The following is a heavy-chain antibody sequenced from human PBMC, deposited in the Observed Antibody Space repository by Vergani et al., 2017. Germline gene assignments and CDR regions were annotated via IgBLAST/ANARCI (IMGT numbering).Heavy chain of an antibody. CDR1: GFTFNSFG. V-gene: IGHV3-30*18. CDR2: ISYDGGNK. CDR3: AKGFDWPSYGMDV. Sequence: QVHLVESGGGVVQPGSSLRLSCAASGFTFNSFGMHWVRQAPGKGLEWVALISYDGGNKYYADSVKGRFTISRDNSKNTLFLQMYSLRPEDTAVYYCAKGFDWPSYGMDVWGQGTTVTVSS. J-gene: IGHJ6*02. D-gene: IGHD3-9*01.